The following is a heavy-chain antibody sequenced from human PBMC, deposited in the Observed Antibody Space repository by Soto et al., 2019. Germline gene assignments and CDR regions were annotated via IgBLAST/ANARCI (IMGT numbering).Heavy chain of an antibody. CDR1: GFTFSSYS. CDR3: ARGGEAMVRGVIYWFDP. J-gene: IGHJ5*02. V-gene: IGHV3-21*01. D-gene: IGHD3-10*01. CDR2: ISSSSSYI. Sequence: GGSLRLSCAASGFTFSSYSMNWVRQAPGKGLEWVSSISSSSSYIYYADSVKGRFTISRDNAKNSLYLQMNSLRAEDTAVYYCARGGEAMVRGVIYWFDPWGQGTLVTVSS.